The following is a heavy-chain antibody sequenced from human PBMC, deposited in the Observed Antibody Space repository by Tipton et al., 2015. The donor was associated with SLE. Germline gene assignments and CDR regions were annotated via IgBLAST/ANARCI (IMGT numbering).Heavy chain of an antibody. CDR2: SYHSGST. D-gene: IGHD2-21*01. J-gene: IGHJ4*02. CDR3: ARVPLAPYCGGDCYGGFDY. V-gene: IGHV4-38-2*01. Sequence: TLSLTCAVSGYSISSGYYWGWIRQPPGRGLEWIGSSYHSGSTYYNPSLKSRVTISVDTSKNQFSLKLSSVTAADTAVYYCARVPLAPYCGGDCYGGFDYWGQGTLVTVSS. CDR1: GYSISSGYY.